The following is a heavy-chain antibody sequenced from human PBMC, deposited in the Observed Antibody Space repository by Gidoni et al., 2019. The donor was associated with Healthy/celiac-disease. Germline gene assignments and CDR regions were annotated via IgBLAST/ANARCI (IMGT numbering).Heavy chain of an antibody. Sequence: EGQLVESGGGLVKPGGSRRLSCAAYGFTFSNAWMSWVRQAPGKGREWVGRIKSKTDGGTTDYAAPVKGRFTISRDDSKNTLYLQMNSLKTEDTAVYYCTTATYGAIDYWGQGTLVTVSS. CDR1: GFTFSNAW. V-gene: IGHV3-15*01. CDR2: IKSKTDGGTT. CDR3: TTATYGAIDY. D-gene: IGHD4-17*01. J-gene: IGHJ4*02.